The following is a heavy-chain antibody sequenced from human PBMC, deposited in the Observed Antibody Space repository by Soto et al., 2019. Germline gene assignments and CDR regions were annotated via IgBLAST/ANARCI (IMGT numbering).Heavy chain of an antibody. D-gene: IGHD1-1*01. J-gene: IGHJ4*02. V-gene: IGHV3-23*01. CDR2: ISSGGGTT. CDR3: AKATQDTTYFDY. CDR1: GFTFSNYA. Sequence: GSLRLSCAASGFTFSNYAMSWVRQAPGKGLEWVSAISSGGGTTYYGDSVNGRYISSRDNSKNTLYLQMNSLRPEDTAVYYCAKATQDTTYFDYWGQGTLVTVS.